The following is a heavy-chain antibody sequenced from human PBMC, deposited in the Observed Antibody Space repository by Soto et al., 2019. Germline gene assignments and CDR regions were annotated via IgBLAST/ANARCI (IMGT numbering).Heavy chain of an antibody. J-gene: IGHJ4*02. V-gene: IGHV3-30-3*01. CDR2: ISYDGSNK. Sequence: QVQLVESGGGVVQPGRSLRLSCAASGFTFSSYAMHWVRQAPGKGLEWVAVISYDGSNKYYADSVKGRFTISRDNSKNTLYLQMNSLRAEDTAVYYCEAFHETYCSGGSCPPAYWGQGTLVTVSS. CDR1: GFTFSSYA. CDR3: EAFHETYCSGGSCPPAY. D-gene: IGHD2-15*01.